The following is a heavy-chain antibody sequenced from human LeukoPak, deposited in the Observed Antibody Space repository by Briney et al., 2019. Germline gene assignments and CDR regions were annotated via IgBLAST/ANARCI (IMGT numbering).Heavy chain of an antibody. D-gene: IGHD3-10*01. Sequence: GGSLRLSCAASGFTFSSYWMSWVRQAPGKGLEWVSAISNSGGNTYYADSVKGRFTISRDNSKNTLYLQMNSLRAEDTALYYCGKDRGFGQFLWGNDYWGQGTLVTVSS. CDR2: ISNSGGNT. CDR3: GKDRGFGQFLWGNDY. CDR1: GFTFSSYW. J-gene: IGHJ4*02. V-gene: IGHV3-23*01.